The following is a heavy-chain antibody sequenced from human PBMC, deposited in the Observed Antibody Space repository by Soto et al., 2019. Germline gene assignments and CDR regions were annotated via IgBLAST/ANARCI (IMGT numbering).Heavy chain of an antibody. V-gene: IGHV3-53*01. J-gene: IGHJ6*02. Sequence: SLRLSCAASGFTVSSNYMSWVRQAPGKGLEWVSVIYSGGSTYYADSVKGRFTISRDNSKNTLYLQMNSPRAEDTAVYYCARVARVFGVVGDVWGQGTTVTVSS. CDR3: ARVARVFGVVGDV. D-gene: IGHD3-3*01. CDR2: IYSGGST. CDR1: GFTVSSNY.